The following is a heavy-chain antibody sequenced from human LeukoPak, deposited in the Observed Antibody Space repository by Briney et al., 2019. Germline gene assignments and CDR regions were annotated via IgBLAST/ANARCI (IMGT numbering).Heavy chain of an antibody. J-gene: IGHJ4*02. D-gene: IGHD3-10*01. V-gene: IGHV1-18*01. Sequence: ASVKVSCKASGYRFTNYGISWVRQAPGQGLEWMGRISTYNGNTNYPENLEGRVPLTTDTSTSTVYMELRSLRSDDTAVYYCARDHSIYFYGSGSFADYWGQGNLVTVSS. CDR3: ARDHSIYFYGSGSFADY. CDR2: ISTYNGNT. CDR1: GYRFTNYG.